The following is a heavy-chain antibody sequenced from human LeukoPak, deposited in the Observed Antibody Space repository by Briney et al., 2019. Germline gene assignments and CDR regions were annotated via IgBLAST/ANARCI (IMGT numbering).Heavy chain of an antibody. CDR3: AREVVELRGGLHYYYGMDV. CDR2: IYSGGNT. V-gene: IGHV3-66*01. D-gene: IGHD1-7*01. CDR1: GFTVSSNY. Sequence: GGSLRLSCAASGFTVSSNYMSWVRQAPGKGLEWVSVIYSGGNTYYADSVKGRFTISRDNSKNTLYLQMNGLRAEDTAVYYCAREVVELRGGLHYYYGMDVWGQGTTVTVSS. J-gene: IGHJ6*02.